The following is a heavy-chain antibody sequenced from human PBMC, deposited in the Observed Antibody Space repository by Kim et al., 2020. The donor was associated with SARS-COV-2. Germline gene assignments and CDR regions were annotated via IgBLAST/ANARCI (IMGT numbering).Heavy chain of an antibody. Sequence: ASVKVSCKASGYTFTSYGISWVRQAPGQGLEWMGWISAYNGNTNYAQKLQGRVTMTTDTSTSTAYMELRSLRSDDTAVYYCARDRVYDYVWGSYRYWWFDPWGQGTLVTVSS. CDR2: ISAYNGNT. V-gene: IGHV1-18*01. CDR1: GYTFTSYG. CDR3: ARDRVYDYVWGSYRYWWFDP. J-gene: IGHJ5*02. D-gene: IGHD3-16*02.